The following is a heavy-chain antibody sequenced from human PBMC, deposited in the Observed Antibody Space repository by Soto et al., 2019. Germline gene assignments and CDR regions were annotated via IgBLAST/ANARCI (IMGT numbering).Heavy chain of an antibody. CDR3: AHTITRFRTRMDL. V-gene: IGHV2-5*02. CDR1: GIALDATDVG. D-gene: IGHD3-9*01. Sequence: QITLKESGPTLVKPTQTLTLTCTFSGIALDATDVGVAWIRQPPGKALEWLALLYWDDDKRFNSAQKSRLTVTKDTSKNQVTLTMTNMDPVASGPYYCAHTITRFRTRMDLWGSGTTVTVS. J-gene: IGHJ6*03. CDR2: LYWDDDK.